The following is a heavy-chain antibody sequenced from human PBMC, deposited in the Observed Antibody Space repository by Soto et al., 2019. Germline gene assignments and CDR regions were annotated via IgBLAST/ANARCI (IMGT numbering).Heavy chain of an antibody. J-gene: IGHJ4*02. Sequence: PSLTCTVSGGSTTSDYWSWIRQPPGKGLEWLGYISHSLGAKYNPSLGSRGTISLDTSKNQLSLSLRSVTAADTAIYFCVRDLNGSGDYWGQGTLVTVSS. V-gene: IGHV4-59*01. CDR2: ISHSLGA. D-gene: IGHD3-10*01. CDR1: GGSTTSDY. CDR3: VRDLNGSGDY.